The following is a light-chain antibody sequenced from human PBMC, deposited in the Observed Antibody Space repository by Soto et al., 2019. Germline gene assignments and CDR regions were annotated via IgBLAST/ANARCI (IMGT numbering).Light chain of an antibody. CDR2: DNS. J-gene: IGLJ1*01. CDR1: NIGSKT. Sequence: YELTQPPSVSVAPGQTATIPCGGNNIGSKTVHWYQQKPGQAPVLVVSDNSDRPSGIPERFSGSKSENTATLTIIRVEAGDEAGYYCQVWDNINDHYVFGAGTKVTVL. CDR3: QVWDNINDHYV. V-gene: IGLV3-21*02.